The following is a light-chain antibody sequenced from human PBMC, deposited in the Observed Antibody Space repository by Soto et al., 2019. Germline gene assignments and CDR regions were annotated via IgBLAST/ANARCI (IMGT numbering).Light chain of an antibody. Sequence: EIELTQSPGTLSLSPGERATLSCRASQSLSSSQLAGYQQKPGQSPRLLIYDASNRATGIPARFSGSGSGTDFTLTISSLEPEDFAVYYCQQRSNWPPITFGQGTRLEIK. J-gene: IGKJ5*01. CDR1: QSLSSSQ. V-gene: IGKV3-11*01. CDR2: DAS. CDR3: QQRSNWPPIT.